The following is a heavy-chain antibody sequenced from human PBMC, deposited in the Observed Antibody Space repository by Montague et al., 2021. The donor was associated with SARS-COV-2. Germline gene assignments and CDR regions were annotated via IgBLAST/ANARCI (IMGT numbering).Heavy chain of an antibody. CDR1: GGSISTYY. J-gene: IGHJ6*02. V-gene: IGHV4-59*01. CDR3: ARLPYDNSYGMDV. D-gene: IGHD3-9*01. CDR2: IYYSGST. Sequence: SETLSLTCTVSGGSISTYYWNWIRQFPGKGLEWIGYIYYSGSTXXXPSXRGRAIISVDRSKIQFSLKLKSVTAADTAIYYCARLPYDNSYGMDVWGQGTTVTVSS.